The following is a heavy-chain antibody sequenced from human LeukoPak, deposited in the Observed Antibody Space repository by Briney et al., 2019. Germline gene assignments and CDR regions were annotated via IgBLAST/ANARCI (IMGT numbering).Heavy chain of an antibody. CDR3: TCEYYDSSGLVS. D-gene: IGHD3-22*01. J-gene: IGHJ5*02. V-gene: IGHV3-15*01. CDR2: IKSKTDGETT. CDR1: GLTFNVAW. Sequence: PGGSLRLSCAVSGLTFNVAWMSWVRQAPGKGLEWIGRIKSKTDGETTEYAAPVKGRFTISRDDSKNTLYLQMNSLKTEDTAVYYCTCEYYDSSGLVSWGQGTLVTVSS.